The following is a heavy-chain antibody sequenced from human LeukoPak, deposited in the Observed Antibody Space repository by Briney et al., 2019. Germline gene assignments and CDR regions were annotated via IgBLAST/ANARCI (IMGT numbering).Heavy chain of an antibody. J-gene: IGHJ5*02. CDR3: ARVYSSSGYTWFDP. CDR1: AFIFSGHW. CDR2: INHSGST. Sequence: GSLRLSCEGSAFIFSGHWMNWVRQPPGKGLEWIGEINHSGSTNYNPSLRSRVTISVDTSKNQFSLSLSSVTAADTAVYYCARVYSSSGYTWFDPWGQGTLVTVSS. V-gene: IGHV4-34*01. D-gene: IGHD3-10*01.